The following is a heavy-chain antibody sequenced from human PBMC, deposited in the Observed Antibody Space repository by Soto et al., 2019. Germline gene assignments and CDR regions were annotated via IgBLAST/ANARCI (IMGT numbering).Heavy chain of an antibody. J-gene: IGHJ5*02. D-gene: IGHD1-26*01. V-gene: IGHV1-69*06. CDR3: ARDRTDSAQYPNSLEP. CDR2: IVPIFGTT. Sequence: SVKVSCKASGGTLGSDAIKCLRPAAGQGRERVRRIVPIFGTTNYAHNIQRRVTISADKSTLTSYMEIHSLKSDDTDVYYCARDRTDSAQYPNSLEPRGQGTRLTVFS. CDR1: GGTLGSDA.